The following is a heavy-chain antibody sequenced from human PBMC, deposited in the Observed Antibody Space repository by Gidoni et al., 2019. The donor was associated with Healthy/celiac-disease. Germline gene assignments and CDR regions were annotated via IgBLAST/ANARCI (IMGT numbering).Heavy chain of an antibody. D-gene: IGHD3-16*01. CDR2: ISGSSFST. V-gene: IGHV3-23*01. CDR1: GVAFSSYA. Sequence: EVQLLASGGGLVQPGGSLRLSCAASGVAFSSYAMSWVRQAPGKGLEWVSAISGSSFSTYYADSVKGRFTISSDNSKSTLYLQMNSLRAEDTAVYYCASNEHGGAGAFDIWGQGTMVTVSS. J-gene: IGHJ3*02. CDR3: ASNEHGGAGAFDI.